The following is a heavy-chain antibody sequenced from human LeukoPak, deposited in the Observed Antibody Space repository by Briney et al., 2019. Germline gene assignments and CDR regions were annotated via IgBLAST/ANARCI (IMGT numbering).Heavy chain of an antibody. CDR3: ARVGASSGTTAAFDY. Sequence: ASVKVSCKASGYTFTSYYMHWVRQAPGQGLEWMGIINPSGGSTSYAQKFQGRVTMTRDTSTSTVYMELSSLRSEDTAVYYCARVGASSGTTAAFDYWGQGTLVTVSS. CDR1: GYTFTSYY. V-gene: IGHV1-46*01. D-gene: IGHD1-26*01. J-gene: IGHJ4*02. CDR2: INPSGGST.